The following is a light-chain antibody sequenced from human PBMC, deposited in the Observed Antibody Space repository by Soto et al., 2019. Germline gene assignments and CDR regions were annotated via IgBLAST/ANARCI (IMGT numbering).Light chain of an antibody. CDR2: EGG. J-gene: IGLJ2*01. Sequence: QSVLTQPASVSGSPGQSITISCTGTSSDVGSYNLVSWYQQHPGKAPKVIIYEGGKRPSGVSNRFSGSKSGITASLTISGLHAEDEADYYCCSYAGYSTSAVFGGGTKLTVL. V-gene: IGLV2-23*01. CDR3: CSYAGYSTSAV. CDR1: SSDVGSYNL.